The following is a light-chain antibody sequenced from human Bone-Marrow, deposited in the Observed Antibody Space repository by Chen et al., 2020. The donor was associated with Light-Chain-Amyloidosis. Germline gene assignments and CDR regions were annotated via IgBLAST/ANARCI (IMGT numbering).Light chain of an antibody. CDR3: SSYTITNTLV. V-gene: IGLV2-14*01. Sequence: QSALTQSASVSGSPGQSITISCTGTSSDVGVDNHVSWYQQHPDKAPKLMIYEVTNRPSWVPDRFYGSKSDNTASLTISGLQTEDEDEYFCSSYTITNTLVFGSGTRVTVL. CDR2: EVT. J-gene: IGLJ1*01. CDR1: SSDVGVDNH.